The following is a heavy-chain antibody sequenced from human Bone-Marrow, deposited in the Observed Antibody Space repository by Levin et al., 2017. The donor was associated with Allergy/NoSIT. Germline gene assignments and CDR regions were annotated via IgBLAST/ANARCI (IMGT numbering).Heavy chain of an antibody. Sequence: SETLSLTCSVSGGSISSCDCYWGWVRQPPGKGLEWIGSINYSGRTYYSPSLKSRVTISVDTSKNQFSLKLSSVTAADTAVYYCAREDQTNGDNAFNMWGQGTTVTVSS. V-gene: IGHV4-39*07. J-gene: IGHJ3*02. CDR1: GGSISSCDCY. CDR2: INYSGRT. D-gene: IGHD7-27*01. CDR3: AREDQTNGDNAFNM.